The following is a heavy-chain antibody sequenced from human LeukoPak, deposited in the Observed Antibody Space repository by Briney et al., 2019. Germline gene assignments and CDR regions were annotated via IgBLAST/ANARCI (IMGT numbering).Heavy chain of an antibody. Sequence: PGGSLRLSCAASGFPFNNYTMNWVRQAPGKGLEWVSSISSSGIYMFYADSVKGRLTISRDSAKTSLYLQMTSLRAEDTAMYYCARSFRERKFDFWSQGTLVTVSS. CDR2: ISSSGIYM. V-gene: IGHV3-21*01. J-gene: IGHJ4*02. CDR3: ARSFRERKFDF. D-gene: IGHD1-26*01. CDR1: GFPFNNYT.